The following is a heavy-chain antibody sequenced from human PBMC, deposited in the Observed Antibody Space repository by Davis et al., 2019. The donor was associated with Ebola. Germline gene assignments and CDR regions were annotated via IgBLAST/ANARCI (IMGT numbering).Heavy chain of an antibody. CDR1: GFTFSDYY. V-gene: IGHV3-23*01. D-gene: IGHD2/OR15-2a*01. Sequence: GESLKISCAASGFTFSDYYMSWIRQAPGKGLEWVSSIHGNGAGAFYADSVKGRFTISRDNSKNILYLEMNSVRAEDTAIYYCVKDFTLSIWGQGTLVTVSS. CDR3: VKDFTLSI. J-gene: IGHJ4*02. CDR2: IHGNGAGA.